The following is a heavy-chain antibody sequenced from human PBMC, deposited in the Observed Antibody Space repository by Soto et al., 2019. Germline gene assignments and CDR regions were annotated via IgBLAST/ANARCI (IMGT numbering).Heavy chain of an antibody. CDR3: ARNYDSSGYYLPPLGY. D-gene: IGHD3-22*01. J-gene: IGHJ4*02. Sequence: GESLKISCKGSGYSFTSYWIGWVRQMPGKGLEWMGIIYPGDSDTRCSPSFQGQVTISADKSISTAYLQWSSLKASDTAMYYCARNYDSSGYYLPPLGYWGQGTLVTVSS. CDR1: GYSFTSYW. CDR2: IYPGDSDT. V-gene: IGHV5-51*01.